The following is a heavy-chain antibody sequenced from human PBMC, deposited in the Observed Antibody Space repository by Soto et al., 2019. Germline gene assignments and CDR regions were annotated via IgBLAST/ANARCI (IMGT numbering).Heavy chain of an antibody. D-gene: IGHD5-12*01. CDR1: GFTFTSSA. CDR3: AVGPRYSGYDYGYYYYYMDV. Sequence: SVKVSCKASGFTFTSSAMQWVRQARGQRLEWIGWIVVGSGNTNYAQKFQERVTVTRDMSTSTAYMELSSLRSEDTAVYYCAVGPRYSGYDYGYYYYYMDVWGKGTTVTVSS. CDR2: IVVGSGNT. J-gene: IGHJ6*03. V-gene: IGHV1-58*02.